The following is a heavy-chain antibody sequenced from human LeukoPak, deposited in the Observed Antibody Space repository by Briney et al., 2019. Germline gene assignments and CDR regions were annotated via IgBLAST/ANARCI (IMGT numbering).Heavy chain of an antibody. CDR3: ARPDSHLSAFDI. Sequence: SETLPLTCTVSGVSISVYYWSWLRQPPGKGLEWIAYIDYTGSTKYNPSLRSRVTISLDAPNNQIFLSLSSVTATDTAVYYCARPDSHLSAFDIWGQGTMVSVSS. V-gene: IGHV4-59*08. CDR2: IDYTGST. D-gene: IGHD2-21*01. CDR1: GVSISVYY. J-gene: IGHJ3*02.